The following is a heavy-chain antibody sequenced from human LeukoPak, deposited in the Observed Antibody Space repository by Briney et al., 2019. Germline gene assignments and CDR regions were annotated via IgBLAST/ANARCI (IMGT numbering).Heavy chain of an antibody. D-gene: IGHD3-9*01. J-gene: IGHJ5*02. CDR2: VSYSGST. CDR1: GGSISSNNYY. Sequence: PSETLSLTCTVSGGSISSNNYYWGWVRQPPGKGLEWIGSVSYSGSTYYNPSLRSRVTISVDTSKNQFSLKVRSVTAADTAFYYCASQTGYYKNCFDHWGQGTLVTVSS. CDR3: ASQTGYYKNCFDH. V-gene: IGHV4-39*01.